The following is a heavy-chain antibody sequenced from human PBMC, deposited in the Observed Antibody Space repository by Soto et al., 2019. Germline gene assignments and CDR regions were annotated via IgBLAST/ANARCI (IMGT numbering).Heavy chain of an antibody. CDR2: IIPIFGTA. D-gene: IGHD3-22*01. J-gene: IGHJ4*02. CDR3: ARMYFHDSSGYYYYFDY. Sequence: QVQLVQSGAEVKKPGSSVKVSCKASGGTFSSYAISWVRQAPGQGLEWMGGIIPIFGTANYAQKFQGRVTITADESTSTASMELSSLRSADTAVYYCARMYFHDSSGYYYYFDYWGQGTLVTVSS. V-gene: IGHV1-69*01. CDR1: GGTFSSYA.